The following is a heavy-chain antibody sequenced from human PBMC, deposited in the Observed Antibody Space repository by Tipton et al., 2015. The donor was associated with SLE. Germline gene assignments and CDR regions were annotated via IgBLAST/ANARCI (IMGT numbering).Heavy chain of an antibody. Sequence: TLSLTCTVSGGSISSGSYYWSWIRQPAGKGLEWIGRIYTSGSTNYNPSLKSRVTISVDTSKNQFSLKLSSVTAADTAVYYCARARLQSTHNWFDPWGQGTLLTVSS. J-gene: IGHJ5*02. CDR1: GGSISSGSYY. V-gene: IGHV4-61*02. CDR3: ARARLQSTHNWFDP. CDR2: IYTSGST. D-gene: IGHD4-11*01.